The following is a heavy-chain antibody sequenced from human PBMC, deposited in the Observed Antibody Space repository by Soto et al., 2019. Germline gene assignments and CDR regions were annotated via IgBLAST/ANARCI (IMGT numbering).Heavy chain of an antibody. D-gene: IGHD3-10*01. CDR3: ARDAVVWFGELLSPPGD. J-gene: IGHJ4*02. CDR2: ISYDGSNK. CDR1: GFTFSSYT. Sequence: QVQLVESGGGVVQPGRSLRLSCAASGFTFSSYTMHWVRQAPGKGLEWVAVISYDGSNKYYADSVKGRFTISRDNSKNPLYLQMNSLKAEDTAVYYCARDAVVWFGELLSPPGDWGQGTLVTVSS. V-gene: IGHV3-30-3*01.